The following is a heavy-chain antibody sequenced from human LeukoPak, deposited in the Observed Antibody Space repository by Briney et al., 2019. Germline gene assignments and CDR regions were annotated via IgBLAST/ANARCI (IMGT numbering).Heavy chain of an antibody. CDR3: AADPARNYDFWSAYPPYYYYGMDV. Sequence: ASVKVSCKASGFTFTSSAMQWVRQARGQRLEWIGWIVVGSGNTNYAQKFQERVTITRDMSTSTAYMELSSLRSEDTAVYYCAADPARNYDFWSAYPPYYYYGMDVWGQGTTVTVSS. V-gene: IGHV1-58*02. J-gene: IGHJ6*02. D-gene: IGHD3-3*01. CDR1: GFTFTSSA. CDR2: IVVGSGNT.